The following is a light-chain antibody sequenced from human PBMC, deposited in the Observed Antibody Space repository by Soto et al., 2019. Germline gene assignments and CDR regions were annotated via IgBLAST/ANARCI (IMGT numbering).Light chain of an antibody. J-gene: IGKJ2*01. CDR2: AAS. Sequence: EIVLTQSPGTLSLSPGERATLSCRASQTLAGIYVAWYQQKPGQAPRLLIYAASSRAIGIPDGFTGSGSGIDFTLTISSLEPDVFAVYYCQQYGSSPSFGQATKLEIK. V-gene: IGKV3-20*01. CDR1: QTLAGIY. CDR3: QQYGSSPS.